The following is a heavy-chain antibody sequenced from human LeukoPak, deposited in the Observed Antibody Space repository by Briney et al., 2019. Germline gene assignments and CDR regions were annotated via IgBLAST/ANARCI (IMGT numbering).Heavy chain of an antibody. CDR3: ARQLPLSRSRAFDI. J-gene: IGHJ3*02. V-gene: IGHV5-51*01. D-gene: IGHD2-2*01. Sequence: GESLKISCEASTYSFTDYWIGWVRQMPGKGLEWMGIVYPAGSQTIYSPSFQGQVTISVDKSTRTAYLQWSSLQASDTAMYYCARQLPLSRSRAFDIWGQGTMVTVSS. CDR2: VYPAGSQT. CDR1: TYSFTDYW.